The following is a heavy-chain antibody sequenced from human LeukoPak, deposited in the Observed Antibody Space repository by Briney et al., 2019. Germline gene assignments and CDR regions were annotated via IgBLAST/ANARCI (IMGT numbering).Heavy chain of an antibody. V-gene: IGHV4-38-2*02. CDR1: GYSISSGYY. CDR3: ARDIHAHY. J-gene: IGHJ4*02. CDR2: IYHSGST. Sequence: SETLSLTCTVSGYSISSGYYWGWIRQPPGKGLEWIGSIYHSGSTYYNPSLKSRVTISVDTSKNQFSLKLSSVTAADTAVYYCARDIHAHYWGQGTLVTVSS.